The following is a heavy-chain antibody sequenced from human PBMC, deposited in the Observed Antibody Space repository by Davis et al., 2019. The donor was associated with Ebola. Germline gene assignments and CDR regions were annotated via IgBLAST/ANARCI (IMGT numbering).Heavy chain of an antibody. V-gene: IGHV3-21*01. D-gene: IGHD2-21*02. CDR1: GFTFSSYS. CDR3: ARMGVGVVVTLDV. CDR2: ISSSSSYI. J-gene: IGHJ6*02. Sequence: GESLKISCAASGFTFSSYSMNWVRQAPGKGLEWVSSISSSSSYIYYADSVKGRFTISRDNAKSSLYLQMNSLRAEDTAVYYCARMGVGVVVTLDVWGQGTTVTVSS.